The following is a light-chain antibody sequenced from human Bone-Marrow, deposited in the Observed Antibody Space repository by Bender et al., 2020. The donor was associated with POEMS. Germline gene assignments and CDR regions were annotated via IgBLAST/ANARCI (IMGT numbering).Light chain of an antibody. CDR2: EVS. V-gene: IGLV2-23*02. Sequence: QSALTQSASVSGSPGQSITISCTGTSSDVGSYNLVSWYQQYPGKAPKLMIYEVSKRPSGVSNRFSGFKSGNTASLTISGLQAEDEADYYCYSYVDSSTVVFGGGTKLTVL. CDR3: YSYVDSSTVV. CDR1: SSDVGSYNL. J-gene: IGLJ2*01.